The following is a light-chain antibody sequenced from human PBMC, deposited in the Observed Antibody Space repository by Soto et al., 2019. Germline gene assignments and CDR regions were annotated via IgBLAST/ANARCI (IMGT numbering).Light chain of an antibody. J-gene: IGKJ1*01. CDR2: DAS. CDR3: QHTRT. V-gene: IGKV1-5*01. CDR1: QNINNW. Sequence: DFQMTQSPSTLSASVGDRVTITCRASQNINNWVAWYQQKPGKAPKFLIYDASTLQRGVSSRFSGSGFGTEFSLTINRLQPDDSGSYYCQHTRTFGQGTKVDI.